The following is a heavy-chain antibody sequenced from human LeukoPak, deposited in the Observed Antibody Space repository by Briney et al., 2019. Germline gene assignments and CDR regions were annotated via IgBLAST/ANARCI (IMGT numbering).Heavy chain of an antibody. CDR3: AKALEQETVIALDS. D-gene: IGHD6-13*01. J-gene: IGHJ4*02. CDR1: GFTFSTYA. CDR2: ISGSGGST. Sequence: GGSLRLSCAASGFTFSTYAMSCVRQAPGKGLEWVSAISGSGGSTYYADSVKGRFTISRDNSKNTLYLQMNSLRAEDTSIYFCAKALEQETVIALDSWGQGTLVTVSP. V-gene: IGHV3-23*01.